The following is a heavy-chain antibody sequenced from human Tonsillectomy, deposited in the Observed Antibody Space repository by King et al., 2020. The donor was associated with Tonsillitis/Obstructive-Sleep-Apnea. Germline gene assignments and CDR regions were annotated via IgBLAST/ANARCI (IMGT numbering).Heavy chain of an antibody. CDR2: ISYDGSNK. V-gene: IGHV3-30*04. J-gene: IGHJ6*03. CDR3: ARDGVLFGGDSRDYYYYYMDV. CDR1: GFTFSSYA. Sequence: VQLVESGGGVVQPGRSLRLSCAASGFTFSSYAMHWVRQAPGKGLEWVAVISYDGSNKYYADSVKGRFTISRDNSKNTQYLQMNSLRAEDTAVYYCARDGVLFGGDSRDYYYYYMDVWGKGTTVTVSS. D-gene: IGHD3-16*01.